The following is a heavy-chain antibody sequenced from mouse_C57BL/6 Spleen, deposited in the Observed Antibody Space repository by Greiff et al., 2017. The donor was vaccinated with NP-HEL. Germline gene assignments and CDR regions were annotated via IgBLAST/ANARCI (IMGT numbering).Heavy chain of an antibody. Sequence: QVQLQQPGAELVKPGASVKMSCKASGYTFTSYWITWVKQRPGQGLEWIGDIYPGSGSTNYNEKFKSKATLTVDTSSSTAYMQLSSLTSEDSAVYYCARSPYGSSYDFDYWGQGTTLTVSS. D-gene: IGHD1-1*01. CDR1: GYTFTSYW. CDR3: ARSPYGSSYDFDY. V-gene: IGHV1-55*01. J-gene: IGHJ2*01. CDR2: IYPGSGST.